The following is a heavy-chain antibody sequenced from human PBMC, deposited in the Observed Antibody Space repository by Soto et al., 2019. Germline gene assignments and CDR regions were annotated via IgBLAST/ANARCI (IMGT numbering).Heavy chain of an antibody. V-gene: IGHV3-21*01. J-gene: IGHJ3*02. D-gene: IGHD2-2*01. CDR3: ARVGGGYQLLHAFDI. CDR2: ISSSSSYI. CDR1: GFTFSSYS. Sequence: GGSLRLSCAASGFTFSSYSMNWVRQAPGKGLEWVSAISSSSSYIYYADSVKGRFTISRDNAKNSLYLQMNSLRAEDTAVYYCARVGGGYQLLHAFDIWGQGTMVTVSS.